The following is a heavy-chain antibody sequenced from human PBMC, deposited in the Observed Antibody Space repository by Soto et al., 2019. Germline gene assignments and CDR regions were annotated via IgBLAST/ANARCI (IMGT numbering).Heavy chain of an antibody. Sequence: VSLKVSCTGAGYTFTSDAIHWVRQTNGQELEWMGWINGGNGYTKYSRNFQDRVTLTRDTSASTTYMELSSLRSEDTAIFYCARATYTSGHSPTFAMDVWVQRTTVTVS. J-gene: IGHJ6*02. V-gene: IGHV1-3*01. CDR2: INGGNGYT. CDR1: GYTFTSDA. D-gene: IGHD3-10*01. CDR3: ARATYTSGHSPTFAMDV.